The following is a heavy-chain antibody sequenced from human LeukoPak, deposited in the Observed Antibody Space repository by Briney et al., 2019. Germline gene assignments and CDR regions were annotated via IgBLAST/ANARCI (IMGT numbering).Heavy chain of an antibody. Sequence: GGSLRLSCAASGFVFSSYAMHWVRQAPGKGLDGVAIISYDGSNKYYADSVKGRFTISRDSSKNTLYLQMNSLRAEDTAVYYCARGRDGYNGVDAFDIWGQGTMVTVSS. CDR2: ISYDGSNK. CDR3: ARGRDGYNGVDAFDI. CDR1: GFVFSSYA. D-gene: IGHD5-24*01. V-gene: IGHV3-30-3*01. J-gene: IGHJ3*02.